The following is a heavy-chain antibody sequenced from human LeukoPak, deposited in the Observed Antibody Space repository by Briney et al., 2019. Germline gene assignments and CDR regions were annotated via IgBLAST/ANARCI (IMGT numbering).Heavy chain of an antibody. CDR3: ARSRGNSYGQTPHY. V-gene: IGHV4-38-2*01. CDR1: GYSISSGYY. CDR2: MYHSGST. D-gene: IGHD5-18*01. J-gene: IGHJ4*02. Sequence: PSETLSLTCAASGYSISSGYYCGWIRQPPGKGLEWIGSMYHSGSTYYNPSLKSRVTISVDTSKNQFSLKLSSVTAADTAAYNCARSRGNSYGQTPHYWGQGTLVTVSS.